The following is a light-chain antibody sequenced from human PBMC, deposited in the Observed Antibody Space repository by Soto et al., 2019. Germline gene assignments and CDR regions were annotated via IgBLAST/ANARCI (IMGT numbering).Light chain of an antibody. CDR1: SSDVGSYNL. CDR2: EGS. CDR3: CSYAGSSTFV. J-gene: IGLJ1*01. Sequence: QSVLTQPASVSGSPGQSITISCTGTSSDVGSYNLVSWYQQHPGKAPKLMIYEGSKRPSGVSDRFSGSKSGSTASLTISGLQAEDEADYYCCSYAGSSTFVFGTGTKLTVL. V-gene: IGLV2-23*01.